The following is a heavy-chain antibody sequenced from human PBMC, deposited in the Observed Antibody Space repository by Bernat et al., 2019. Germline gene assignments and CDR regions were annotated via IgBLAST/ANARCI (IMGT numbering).Heavy chain of an antibody. J-gene: IGHJ4*02. Sequence: QVQLQESGPGLVKPSQTLSLTCTVSGGSISSGSYYWSWIRQPAGKGLEWIGRIYTSGSTNYNPSLKSRVTISVDTSKNQFSLKLSSVTAADTAVYYCARGRGGATYFDYWGQGTLVTVSS. CDR2: IYTSGST. CDR1: GGSISSGSYY. V-gene: IGHV4-61*02. CDR3: ARGRGGATYFDY. D-gene: IGHD1-26*01.